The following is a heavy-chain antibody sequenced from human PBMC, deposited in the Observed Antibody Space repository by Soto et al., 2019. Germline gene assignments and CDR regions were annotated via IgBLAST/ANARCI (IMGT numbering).Heavy chain of an antibody. D-gene: IGHD2-8*01. V-gene: IGHV1-18*01. CDR1: GFTFSNYG. J-gene: IGHJ6*02. CDR2: VSANNGHT. CDR3: ARDIESVTAKHFFYYYAMDV. Sequence: ASVKVSCKASGFTFSNYGLNWVRQPPGQGLGWMGWVSANNGHTNYAQNLQGRVSMTTDTSTSTAYMELRGLRFDDTAVYYCARDIESVTAKHFFYYYAMDVWGQGTTVTISS.